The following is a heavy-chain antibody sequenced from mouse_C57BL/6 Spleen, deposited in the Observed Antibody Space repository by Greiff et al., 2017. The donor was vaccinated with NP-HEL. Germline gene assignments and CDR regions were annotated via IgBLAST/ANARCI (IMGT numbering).Heavy chain of an antibody. J-gene: IGHJ3*01. CDR2: INPNNGGT. CDR3: ARKKYGGSPAY. V-gene: IGHV1-18*01. D-gene: IGHD1-1*01. CDR1: GYTFTDYI. Sequence: EVQLQQSGPELVKPGASVKISCKASGYTFTDYIMEWVKQSPGKSLEWIGDINPNNGGTIYNEKFKGKATLTVDKSSSTAYMELRSLTSEDTAVYSCARKKYGGSPAYWGQGTAVTVSA.